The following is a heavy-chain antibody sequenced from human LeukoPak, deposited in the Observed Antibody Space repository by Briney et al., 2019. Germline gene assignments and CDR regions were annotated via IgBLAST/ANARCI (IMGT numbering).Heavy chain of an antibody. CDR3: AREQFRGTSDAFGY. J-gene: IGHJ4*02. D-gene: IGHD1-26*01. CDR1: GFTFSGYA. V-gene: IGHV3-33*01. CDR2: VWYDGSNK. Sequence: GGSLRLSCAASGFTFSGYAVHWVRQPPGKGLEWVAVVWYDGSNKYYADPVKGRFTISRDNYKNTLYLQMNSLRADDTAVYYCAREQFRGTSDAFGYWGQGTLVTVSS.